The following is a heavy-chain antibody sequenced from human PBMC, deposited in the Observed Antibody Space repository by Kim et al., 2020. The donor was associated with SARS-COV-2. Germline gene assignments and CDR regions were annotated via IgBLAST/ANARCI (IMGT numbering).Heavy chain of an antibody. CDR2: IYSGGST. CDR1: GFTVSSNY. V-gene: IGHV3-53*04. CDR3: ARDSPYYGMDV. J-gene: IGHJ6*02. Sequence: GGSLRLSCAASGFTVSSNYMSWVRQAPGKGLEWVSIIYSGGSTYYADSVKGRFTISRHNPKNTLYLQMDSLRAEDTAVYYCARDSPYYGMDVWGQGTTVT.